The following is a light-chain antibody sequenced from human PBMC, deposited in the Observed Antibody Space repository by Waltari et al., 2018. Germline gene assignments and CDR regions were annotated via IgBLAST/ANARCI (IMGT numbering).Light chain of an antibody. J-gene: IGLJ2*01. CDR1: SSDVGGYNY. Sequence: QSALTQPRSVSGSPGQSVTISCTGTSSDVGGYNYVSWYQQHPGKAPKVMFIDVRKRPHGAPGRISASRPGNTASLTISGLQAEDEADYYCCSYSGTYTYLVFGGGTKLTVL. CDR3: CSYSGTYTYLV. CDR2: DVR. V-gene: IGLV2-11*01.